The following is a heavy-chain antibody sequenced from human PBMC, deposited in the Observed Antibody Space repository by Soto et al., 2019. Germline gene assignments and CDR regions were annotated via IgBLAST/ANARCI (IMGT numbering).Heavy chain of an antibody. Sequence: GGSLRLSCAASGFTFSSYGMHWVRQAPGKGLEWVAVIWYDGSNKYYADSVKGRFTISRDNSKNTLYLQMNSLRAEDTAVYYCARDGPGFWSGYPRYGMDVWGQGTTVTVSS. J-gene: IGHJ6*02. D-gene: IGHD3-3*01. CDR2: IWYDGSNK. CDR1: GFTFSSYG. V-gene: IGHV3-33*01. CDR3: ARDGPGFWSGYPRYGMDV.